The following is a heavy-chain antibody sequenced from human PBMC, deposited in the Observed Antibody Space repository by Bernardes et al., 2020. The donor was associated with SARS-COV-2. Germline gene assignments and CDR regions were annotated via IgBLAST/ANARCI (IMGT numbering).Heavy chain of an antibody. V-gene: IGHV3-23*01. CDR2: ISGSGTIT. Sequence: GGSLRLSCAASGFTFSAYAMTWVRQAPGKGLEWVSSISGSGTITYYADSVKGRFTISRDNSKNTVYMQINSLRAEDTAVYFCAKSPTRAEGFWGQGTLVTVSA. CDR3: AKSPTRAEGF. J-gene: IGHJ4*02. CDR1: GFTFSAYA.